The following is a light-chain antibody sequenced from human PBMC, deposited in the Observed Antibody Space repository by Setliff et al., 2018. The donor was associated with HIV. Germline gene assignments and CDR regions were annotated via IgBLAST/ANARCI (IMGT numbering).Light chain of an antibody. CDR2: DVN. J-gene: IGLJ3*02. V-gene: IGLV2-14*03. CDR1: ITDIGVYNY. Sequence: QSVLAQPASVSGSPGQSVTITCTGGITDIGVYNYVSWYQQHPGEAPRLILYDVNQRPSGVSNRFSGSKSGNTASLIISGLEAEDEADFYCSSYTRTATYVMFGGGTKVTVL. CDR3: SSYTRTATYVM.